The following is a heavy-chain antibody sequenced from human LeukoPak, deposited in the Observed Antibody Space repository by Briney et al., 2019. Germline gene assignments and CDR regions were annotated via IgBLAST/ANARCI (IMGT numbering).Heavy chain of an antibody. Sequence: GGSLRRSCAASGFTFDDYAMHWLRQAPGKGLEGVSGISWNSGSIGYADSVKGRFTISRDNAKSSLYLQMNSLRAEDTALYYCAKDMMGYYDILTGYFDYWGQGTLVTVSS. D-gene: IGHD3-9*01. CDR1: GFTFDDYA. J-gene: IGHJ4*02. V-gene: IGHV3-9*01. CDR3: AKDMMGYYDILTGYFDY. CDR2: ISWNSGSI.